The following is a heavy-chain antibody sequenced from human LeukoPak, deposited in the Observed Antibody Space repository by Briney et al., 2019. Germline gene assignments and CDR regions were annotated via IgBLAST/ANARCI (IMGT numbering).Heavy chain of an antibody. J-gene: IGHJ4*02. Sequence: PSETLSLTCIVSGGSINNHYWTWIRQTPGKGLEWIGDIHYTGTTKYNPSLKSRVTISIDTSKNQFSLKLNSVTAADTAVYYCARRYCSSTSCPWFFDYWGQGTLVTVSS. D-gene: IGHD2-2*01. CDR3: ARRYCSSTSCPWFFDY. V-gene: IGHV4-59*08. CDR1: GGSINNHY. CDR2: IHYTGTT.